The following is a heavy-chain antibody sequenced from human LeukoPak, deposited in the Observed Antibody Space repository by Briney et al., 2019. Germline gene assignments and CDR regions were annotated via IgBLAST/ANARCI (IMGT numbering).Heavy chain of an antibody. V-gene: IGHV3-11*01. Sequence: KPGGSLRLSCAASGFTLSDYYMTWIRQAPGKGLEWVSYVSNGGSSSILYADSVKGRFTVFRDYAKNSLYLQMNSLRADDTGVYDCARDKSNKGHDCWGQGTLVTVSS. CDR2: VSNGGSSSI. CDR3: ARDKSNKGHDC. CDR1: GFTLSDYY. J-gene: IGHJ4*02.